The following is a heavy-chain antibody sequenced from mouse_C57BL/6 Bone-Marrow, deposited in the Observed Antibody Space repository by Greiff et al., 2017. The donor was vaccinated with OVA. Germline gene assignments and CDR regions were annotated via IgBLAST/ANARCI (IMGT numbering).Heavy chain of an antibody. Sequence: VQRVESGAELARPGASVKLSCKASGYTFTSYGISWVKQRTGQGLEWIGEIYPRSGNTYYHEKFKGKATLTADKSSSTAYMELRSLTSEDSAVYFCAREGYYDYDWFAYWGQGTLVTVSA. V-gene: IGHV1-81*01. J-gene: IGHJ3*01. CDR1: GYTFTSYG. CDR2: IYPRSGNT. D-gene: IGHD2-4*01. CDR3: AREGYYDYDWFAY.